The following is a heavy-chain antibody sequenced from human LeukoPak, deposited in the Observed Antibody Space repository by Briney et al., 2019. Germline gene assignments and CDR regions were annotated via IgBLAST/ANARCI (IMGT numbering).Heavy chain of an antibody. Sequence: SETLSLPCSVSGASLSSYFWRWLRHPRGGALEWIGYLSDRGGPVYNPSLRSRVTMSADTSKNQFSLKMTSVIAADTAVYYCARGPSGTTDYWSQGTLVTLSS. D-gene: IGHD1-26*01. CDR2: LSDRGGP. J-gene: IGHJ4*02. CDR3: ARGPSGTTDY. CDR1: GASLSSYF. V-gene: IGHV4-59*01.